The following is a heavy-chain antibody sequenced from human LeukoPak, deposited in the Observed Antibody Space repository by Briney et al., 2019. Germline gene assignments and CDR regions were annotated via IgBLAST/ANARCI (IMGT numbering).Heavy chain of an antibody. CDR3: ARFTLVPAFFFDY. CDR2: ISSSGST. CDR1: GGSIVSGSHY. D-gene: IGHD2-2*01. V-gene: IGHV4-61*02. Sequence: SETLSLTCTVSGGSIVSGSHYWSWVRQPAGKGLEWIGRISSSGSTNYNPSFKSRVTISVDTSKNLFSLNLTSVTAADTAVYYCARFTLVPAFFFDYWGLGTLVAVSS. J-gene: IGHJ4*02.